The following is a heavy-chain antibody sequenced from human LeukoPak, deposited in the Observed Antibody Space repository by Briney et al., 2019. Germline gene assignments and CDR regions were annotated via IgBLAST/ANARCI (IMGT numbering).Heavy chain of an antibody. CDR3: ARGVAADFDY. CDR2: INPNSGST. Sequence: ASVKVSCKASGYTFTRYYMHRVRQAPGQGIAWMGWINPNSGSTNYAQKFQGRVTMTRDTSISTAYMELSRLRSDDTAVYYCARGVAADFDYWGQGTLVTVSS. V-gene: IGHV1-2*02. CDR1: GYTFTRYY. J-gene: IGHJ4*02. D-gene: IGHD3-3*01.